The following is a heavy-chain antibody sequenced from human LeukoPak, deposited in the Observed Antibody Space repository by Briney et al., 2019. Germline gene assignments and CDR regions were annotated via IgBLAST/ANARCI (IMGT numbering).Heavy chain of an antibody. V-gene: IGHV3-30*18. J-gene: IGHJ4*02. CDR3: AKEDDLEWLVY. D-gene: IGHD3-3*01. Sequence: HPGGSLRLSCAASGFTFSSYGMHWVRQAPGKGLEWVAVIPYDGSNKYYADSVKGRFTISRDNSKNTLYLQMNSLRAEDTAVYYCAKEDDLEWLVYWGQGTLVTVSS. CDR2: IPYDGSNK. CDR1: GFTFSSYG.